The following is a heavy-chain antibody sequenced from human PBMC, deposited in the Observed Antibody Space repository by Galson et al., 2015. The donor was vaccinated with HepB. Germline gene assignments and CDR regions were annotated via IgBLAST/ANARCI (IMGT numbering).Heavy chain of an antibody. D-gene: IGHD2-15*01. CDR1: GGTFSSYA. CDR2: IIPILGIA. CDR3: ARDEEDIVVVVAAEYYYGMDV. Sequence: SVKVSCKASGGTFSSYAISWVRQAPGQGLEWMGRIIPILGIANYAQKFQGRVTITADKSTSTAYMELSSLRSEDTAVYYCARDEEDIVVVVAAEYYYGMDVWGQGTTVTVSS. J-gene: IGHJ6*02. V-gene: IGHV1-69*04.